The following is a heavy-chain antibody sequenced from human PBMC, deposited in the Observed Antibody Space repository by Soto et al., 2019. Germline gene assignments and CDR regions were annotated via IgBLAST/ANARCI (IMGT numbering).Heavy chain of an antibody. J-gene: IGHJ3*02. D-gene: IGHD6-19*01. CDR3: AKGRNWGSGWYGDDAFDI. V-gene: IGHV3-23*01. CDR2: ISGSGGST. Sequence: GGSLRLSCAASGFTFSSYAMSWVRQAPGKGLEWVSAISGSGGSTYYADSVKGRFTISRDNSKNTLYLQMNSLRAEDTAVYYCAKGRNWGSGWYGDDAFDIWGRGTMVTVSS. CDR1: GFTFSSYA.